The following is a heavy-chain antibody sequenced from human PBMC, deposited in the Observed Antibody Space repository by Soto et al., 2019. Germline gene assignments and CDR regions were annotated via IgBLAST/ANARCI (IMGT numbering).Heavy chain of an antibody. CDR1: AYSFTRYG. V-gene: IGHV1-18*01. CDR2: ISAYNDNT. D-gene: IGHD2-15*01. Sequence: RASVKISCKASAYSFTRYGISWVRQAPGQGLEWMGWISAYNDNTKYAQTFRGRVSMTTDTSTSTAYMELTSLTSDDTAVYYCAREGYCSSGSCALYSHDSFGMEVWGEGTTVTVSS. J-gene: IGHJ6*04. CDR3: AREGYCSSGSCALYSHDSFGMEV.